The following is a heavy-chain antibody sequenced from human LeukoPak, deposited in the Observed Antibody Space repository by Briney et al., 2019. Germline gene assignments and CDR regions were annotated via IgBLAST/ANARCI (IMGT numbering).Heavy chain of an antibody. CDR3: ARNFGPYSSSWYSEDY. CDR1: GFTFSNYG. D-gene: IGHD6-13*01. V-gene: IGHV3-30*03. Sequence: PGGSLRLSCAASGFTFSNYGMHWVRQAPGKGLEWVAVISYNGTNKYYAGSVKGRFTISRDSSKNTLYLQMNSLRAEDTAVYYCARNFGPYSSSWYSEDYWGQGTLVTVSS. CDR2: ISYNGTNK. J-gene: IGHJ4*02.